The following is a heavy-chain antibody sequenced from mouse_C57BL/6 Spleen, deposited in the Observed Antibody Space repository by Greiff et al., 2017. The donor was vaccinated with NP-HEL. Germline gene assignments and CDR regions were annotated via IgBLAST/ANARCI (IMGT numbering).Heavy chain of an antibody. Sequence: QVQLQQSGPELVKPGASVKISCKASGYAFSSSWMNWVKQRPGKGLEWIGRIYPGDGDTNYNGKFKGKATLTADKSSSTAYMQLSSLTSEDSAVYFCARSGVTTVVAPNFDVWGTGTTVTVSS. CDR1: GYAFSSSW. V-gene: IGHV1-82*01. J-gene: IGHJ1*03. CDR3: ARSGVTTVVAPNFDV. CDR2: IYPGDGDT. D-gene: IGHD1-1*01.